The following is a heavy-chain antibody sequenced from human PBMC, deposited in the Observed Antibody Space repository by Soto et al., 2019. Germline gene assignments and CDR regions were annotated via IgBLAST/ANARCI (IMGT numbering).Heavy chain of an antibody. CDR2: IYYSGST. Sequence: PSETLSLTCTVSGGSISSGGYYWSWIRQHPGKGLEWIGYIYYSGSTYYNPSLKSRVTISVDTSKNQFSLKLSSVTAADTAVYYCAREYDSSGSTSGYYFDYWGQGTLVTVSS. CDR1: GGSISSGGYY. CDR3: AREYDSSGSTSGYYFDY. V-gene: IGHV4-31*03. J-gene: IGHJ4*02. D-gene: IGHD3-22*01.